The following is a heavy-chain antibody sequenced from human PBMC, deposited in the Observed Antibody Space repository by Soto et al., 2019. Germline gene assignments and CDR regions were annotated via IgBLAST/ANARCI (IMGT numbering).Heavy chain of an antibody. J-gene: IGHJ3*02. CDR1: GYSFTSYW. CDR3: ARQGGADYDYVWGSTHFDI. D-gene: IGHD3-16*01. Sequence: EVQLVQSGAEVKKPGESLKISCKGSGYSFTSYWIGWVRQMPGKGLEWMGIIYPGDSDTRYSPSFQGQVTISADKSISTAYLQWSSLKASDTAMYYCARQGGADYDYVWGSTHFDIWGQGTMVTVSS. CDR2: IYPGDSDT. V-gene: IGHV5-51*01.